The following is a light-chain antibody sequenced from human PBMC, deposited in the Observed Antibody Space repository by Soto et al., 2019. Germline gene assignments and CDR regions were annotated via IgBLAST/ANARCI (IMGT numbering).Light chain of an antibody. CDR3: CSYAGRSTWV. Sequence: QSVLTQPASVSGSPGQSITISCTGTSSDVGNYRFVSWFQQHPGTAPKLMIYEASKRPSGVSNRFSGSKSGNTASLTISSLQAEDDADYYCCSYAGRSTWVFGGGTKLTVL. V-gene: IGLV2-23*01. J-gene: IGLJ3*02. CDR2: EAS. CDR1: SSDVGNYRF.